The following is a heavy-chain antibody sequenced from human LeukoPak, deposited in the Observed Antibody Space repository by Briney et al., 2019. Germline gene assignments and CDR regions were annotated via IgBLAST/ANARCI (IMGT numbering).Heavy chain of an antibody. CDR3: ARSSTTVTTRFFDL. CDR2: ISGSGGST. Sequence: GGSLRLSCAASGFTFSSYAMGWVRQAPGKGLEWVSAISGSGGSTYYADSVKGRFTISRDNSKNTLYLQMNSLRAEDTALYYCARSSTTVTTRFFDLWGRGTLVTVSS. J-gene: IGHJ2*01. V-gene: IGHV3-23*01. CDR1: GFTFSSYA. D-gene: IGHD4-17*01.